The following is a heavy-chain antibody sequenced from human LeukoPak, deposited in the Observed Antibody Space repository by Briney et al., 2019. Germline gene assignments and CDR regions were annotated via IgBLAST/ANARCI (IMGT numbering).Heavy chain of an antibody. J-gene: IGHJ5*01. V-gene: IGHV3-23*01. CDR3: AKLPRGYCSSASCPNWFDS. Sequence: PGGSLRLSCAASGFSFSSYAMSWVRQAPGQGLMLVSALSDSGLSTYNADSVEGRFAVSRDNSKNTVYLQMNSLRAEDTAVYYCAKLPRGYCSSASCPNWFDSWGQGIRVTVSS. D-gene: IGHD2-2*01. CDR1: GFSFSSYA. CDR2: LSDSGLST.